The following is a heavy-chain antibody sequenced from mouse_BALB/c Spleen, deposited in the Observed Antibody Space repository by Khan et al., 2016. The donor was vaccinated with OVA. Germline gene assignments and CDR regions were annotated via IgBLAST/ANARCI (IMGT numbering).Heavy chain of an antibody. Sequence: EVELEESGGDLVKPGGSLKLSCAASGFTITSYCMSWVRQMPDKRLEWVATISSGGDYTYYPDSVKGRFTITRDKSKNPFYLQMNSLKSEDTAKYYCASHYTGSFAYWGQGTLVTVSA. CDR1: GFTITSYC. D-gene: IGHD4-1*01. J-gene: IGHJ3*01. CDR2: ISSGGDYT. V-gene: IGHV5-6*01. CDR3: ASHYTGSFAY.